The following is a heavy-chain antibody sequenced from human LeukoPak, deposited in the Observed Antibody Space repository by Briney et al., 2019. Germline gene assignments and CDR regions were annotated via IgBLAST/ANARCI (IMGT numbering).Heavy chain of an antibody. J-gene: IGHJ5*02. CDR1: GYTFTSYG. CDR3: ARDPEDSSSSGVDWFDP. CDR2: ISAYNGNT. D-gene: IGHD6-6*01. Sequence: GASVKVSCKASGYTFTSYGISWVRQAPGQGLERMGWISAYNGNTNYAQKLQGRVTMTTDTSTSTAYMEPRSLRSDDTAVYYCARDPEDSSSSGVDWFDPWGQGTLVTVSS. V-gene: IGHV1-18*01.